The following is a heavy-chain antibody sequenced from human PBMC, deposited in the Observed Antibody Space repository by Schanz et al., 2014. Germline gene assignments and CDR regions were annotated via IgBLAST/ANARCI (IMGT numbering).Heavy chain of an antibody. Sequence: VQLVESGGYLVQPGGSLRLSCSASGFTFSSYAMHWVRQASGKGLEYVSAITRSGGGTYYSDSVKGRFTISRDNSKNTLYLHMNTLRSEDTAVYYCAEDSTRIDIVRVPTAIDYWGQGTLVTVSS. J-gene: IGHJ4*02. CDR2: ITRSGGGT. V-gene: IGHV3-64*04. D-gene: IGHD2-2*01. CDR3: AEDSTRIDIVRVPTAIDY. CDR1: GFTFSSYA.